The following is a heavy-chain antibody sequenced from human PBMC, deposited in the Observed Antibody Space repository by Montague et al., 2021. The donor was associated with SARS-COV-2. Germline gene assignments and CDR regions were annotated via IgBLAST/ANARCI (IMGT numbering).Heavy chain of an antibody. CDR2: INDSGGT. D-gene: IGHD4/OR15-4a*01. J-gene: IGHJ4*02. CDR3: ARGVPGC. Sequence: SETLSLTCAVYGGSFSGYNWGWVRQSPGKGLEWIGQINDSGGTKYNPSLKSRVTISLDTSKNQFSLKLSSVTAADTAVYYCARGVPGCWGQGTLVTVSS. V-gene: IGHV4-34*01. CDR1: GGSFSGYN.